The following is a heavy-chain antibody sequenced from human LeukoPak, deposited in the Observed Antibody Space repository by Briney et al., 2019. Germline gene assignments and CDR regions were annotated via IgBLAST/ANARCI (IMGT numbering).Heavy chain of an antibody. CDR3: AKYGSGSYSENYYMDV. CDR2: INHSGST. D-gene: IGHD3-10*01. V-gene: IGHV4-34*01. CDR1: GGSISSYY. J-gene: IGHJ6*03. Sequence: SDTLSLTCAVSGGSISSYYWTWIRQPPGKGLEWIGEINHSGSTNYNPSLKSRVTISADTSKNQFSLKLSSVTAADTAVYYCAKYGSGSYSENYYMDVWGKGTTVTVSS.